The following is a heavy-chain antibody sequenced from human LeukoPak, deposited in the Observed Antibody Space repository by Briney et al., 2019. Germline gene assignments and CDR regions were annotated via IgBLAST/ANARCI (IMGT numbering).Heavy chain of an antibody. D-gene: IGHD5-24*01. CDR1: GFTFSSYS. V-gene: IGHV3-21*04. CDR2: ISSSSSYI. Sequence: GGSLRLSCAASGFTFSSYSMNWVRQAPGKGLEWVSSISSSSSYIYYADSVKGRFTISRDNAKNTVYLQMNSLRAEDTAVYYCARGDSLLQFGCWGQGTLVTVSS. CDR3: ARGDSLLQFGC. J-gene: IGHJ4*02.